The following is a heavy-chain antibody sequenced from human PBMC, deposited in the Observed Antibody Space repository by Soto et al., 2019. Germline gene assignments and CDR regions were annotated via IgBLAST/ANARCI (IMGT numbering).Heavy chain of an antibody. J-gene: IGHJ4*03. CDR3: ARVGRNYDSGVWGGY. CDR2: AYHGGGT. D-gene: IGHD3-22*01. V-gene: IGHV4-31*03. Sequence: QVQLQESGPGLVKPSQTLSLTCTVSGASITSGGYYWSWIRQLPGKGLEWMGYAYHGGGTWYTPSLQSRVGIAVEASKNQFSMRLSSVTAADTAVYYCARVGRNYDSGVWGGY. CDR1: GASITSGGYY.